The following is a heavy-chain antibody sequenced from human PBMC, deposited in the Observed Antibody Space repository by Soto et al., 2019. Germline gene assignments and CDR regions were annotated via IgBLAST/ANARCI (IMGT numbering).Heavy chain of an antibody. V-gene: IGHV1-18*04. CDR1: GYTFTSYD. CDR3: ARDTPGITARDWFDP. D-gene: IGHD1-20*01. J-gene: IGHJ5*02. Sequence: QVQLVQSGAEVKQPGASVMVSCKASGYTFTSYDINWVRQAPGQGLEWMGCISPYNGATIYAQNLQGRVTLTTDMSTGTDVMELRSLRSDDTAMYFCARDTPGITARDWFDPWGQGTLVTVSS. CDR2: ISPYNGAT.